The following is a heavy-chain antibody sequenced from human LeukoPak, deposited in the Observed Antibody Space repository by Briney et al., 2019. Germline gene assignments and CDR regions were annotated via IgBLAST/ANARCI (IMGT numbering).Heavy chain of an antibody. D-gene: IGHD6-25*01. CDR3: ARRSGSWDYFDY. Sequence: ASVKVSCKASGYTLTSYGISWVRQAPGQGLEWMGWITTYNGDTNYAQKLQGRVTMTTDTSTNTAYVELRSLRSDDTAVYYCARRSGSWDYFDYWGQGTLVTVSS. V-gene: IGHV1-18*01. CDR1: GYTLTSYG. CDR2: ITTYNGDT. J-gene: IGHJ4*02.